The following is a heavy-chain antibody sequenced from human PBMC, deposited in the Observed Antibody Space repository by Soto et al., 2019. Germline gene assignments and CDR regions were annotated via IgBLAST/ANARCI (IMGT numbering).Heavy chain of an antibody. CDR3: ANEPYSSFVLGTCDY. J-gene: IGHJ4*02. Sequence: EVQLLESGGGLVQPGNSLRLSCAASGFTFSSFAMSWVRQAPGKGLEWVSGSSGSGGTTYHADSVKGRFTISRDNSKNTLYLQMNSLRFEDTAVYYCANEPYSSFVLGTCDYWGQGALVTVSS. V-gene: IGHV3-23*01. D-gene: IGHD6-6*01. CDR2: SSGSGGTT. CDR1: GFTFSSFA.